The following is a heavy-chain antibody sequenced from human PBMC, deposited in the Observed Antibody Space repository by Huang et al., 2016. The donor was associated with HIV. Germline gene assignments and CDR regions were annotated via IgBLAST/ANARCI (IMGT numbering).Heavy chain of an antibody. CDR1: GFSIRSYW. CDR3: ARDPRIQSWLNFFDY. CDR2: INSDGRST. J-gene: IGHJ4*02. Sequence: EVQLVESGGGLVQPGGSLRLSCAASGFSIRSYWMHWVRQAQGKGLVGVSRINSDGRSTSYADSVKGRFTISRDNAKNTLYLQMNSLRAEDTAVYYCARDPRIQSWLNFFDYWGQGTLVSVSS. V-gene: IGHV3-74*01. D-gene: IGHD3-22*01.